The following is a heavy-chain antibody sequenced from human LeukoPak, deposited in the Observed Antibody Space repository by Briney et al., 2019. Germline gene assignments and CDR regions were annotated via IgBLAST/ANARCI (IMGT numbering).Heavy chain of an antibody. CDR1: GFTFSNAW. V-gene: IGHV3-15*01. D-gene: IGHD2-2*01. CDR2: IKSKTDGGTT. J-gene: IGHJ4*02. CDR3: TTVGIVVVPAAMERPIDY. Sequence: GGSLRLSCAASGFTFSNAWMSWVRQAPGKGLEWVGRIKSKTDGGTTDYAAPVKGRFTISRDDSKNTLYLQMNSLKTEDTAVYYCTTVGIVVVPAAMERPIDYWGQGTLVTVSS.